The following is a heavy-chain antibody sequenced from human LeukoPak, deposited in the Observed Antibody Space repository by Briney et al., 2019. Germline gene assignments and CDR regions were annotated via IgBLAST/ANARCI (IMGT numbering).Heavy chain of an antibody. CDR2: IYHSGST. Sequence: SETLSLTCAVSGGSISSSNWWSWVRQPPGKGLEWIGEIYHSGSTNYNPSLKSRVTISVDKSKNQFSLKLSSVAAADTAVYYCARSEYSSSWKVFDYWGQGTLVTVSS. D-gene: IGHD6-13*01. CDR1: GGSISSSNW. V-gene: IGHV4-4*02. J-gene: IGHJ4*02. CDR3: ARSEYSSSWKVFDY.